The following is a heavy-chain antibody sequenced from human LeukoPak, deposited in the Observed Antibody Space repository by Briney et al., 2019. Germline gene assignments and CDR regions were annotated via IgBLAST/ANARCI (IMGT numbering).Heavy chain of an antibody. Sequence: GGSLRLSCAASGFTFSNYWVSWVRQAPGKGLEWVANIKQDGSEKYYVDSVKGRFTISRDNAKNSVYLQMNSLRAEDTAVYYCARDKVVGATYLDYWGQGTLVTVSS. D-gene: IGHD2-15*01. J-gene: IGHJ4*02. CDR3: ARDKVVGATYLDY. CDR1: GFTFSNYW. CDR2: IKQDGSEK. V-gene: IGHV3-7*01.